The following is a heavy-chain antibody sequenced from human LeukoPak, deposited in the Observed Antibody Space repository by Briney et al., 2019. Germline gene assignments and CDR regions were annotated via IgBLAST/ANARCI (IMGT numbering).Heavy chain of an antibody. CDR2: ISYDGSNK. Sequence: GGSLRLSCAASGFTFRSYGMHWVRQAPAKGLEWVAVISYDGSNKYYADSVKGRFTISRDNSKNTLYLQMNSLRAEDTAVYYCAGVYGMATSHHFDYWGQGTLVTVSS. D-gene: IGHD5-24*01. J-gene: IGHJ4*02. CDR1: GFTFRSYG. V-gene: IGHV3-30*03. CDR3: AGVYGMATSHHFDY.